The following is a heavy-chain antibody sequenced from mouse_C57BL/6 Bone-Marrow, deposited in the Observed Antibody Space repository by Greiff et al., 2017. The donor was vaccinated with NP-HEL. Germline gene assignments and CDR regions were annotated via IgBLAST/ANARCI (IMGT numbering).Heavy chain of an antibody. CDR1: GYTFTSYW. J-gene: IGHJ1*03. D-gene: IGHD1-1*01. Sequence: VQLQQPGAELVRPGSSVKLSCKASGYTFTSYWMHWVKQRPIQGLEWIGNIDPSDSETHYNQKFKDKATLTVDKSSSTAYMQLSSLTSEDSAVYYCAGYYYGSIWYFDVWGTGTTVTVSS. CDR3: AGYYYGSIWYFDV. V-gene: IGHV1-52*01. CDR2: IDPSDSET.